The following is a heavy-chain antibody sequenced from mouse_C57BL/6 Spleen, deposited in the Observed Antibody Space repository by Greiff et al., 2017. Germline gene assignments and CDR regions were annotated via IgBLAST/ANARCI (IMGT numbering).Heavy chain of an antibody. J-gene: IGHJ3*01. CDR3: ARPPYYDGGFAY. CDR1: GYTFTDYN. Sequence: EVKLMESGPELVKPGASVKMSCKASGYTFTDYNMHWVKQSHGKSLEWIGYINPNNGGTSYNQKFKGKATLTVNKSSSTAYMELRSLTSEDSAVYYCARPPYYDGGFAYWGQGTLVTVSA. CDR2: INPNNGGT. D-gene: IGHD1-1*02. V-gene: IGHV1-22*01.